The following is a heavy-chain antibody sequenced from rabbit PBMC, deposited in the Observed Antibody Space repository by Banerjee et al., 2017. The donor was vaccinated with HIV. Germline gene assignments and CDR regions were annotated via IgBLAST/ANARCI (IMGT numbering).Heavy chain of an antibody. CDR3: ARAGSSYGNCFNL. J-gene: IGHJ4*01. D-gene: IGHD8-1*01. CDR1: AFSFSSDYN. CDR2: IYTGSGTT. Sequence: QQHLEESGGGLVQPEGSLTLTCTASAFSFSSDYNMCWVRQAPGKGLEWIGCIYTGSGTTVYASWAKGRFTISKTSSTTVTLQLTSLTAADTATYFCARAGSSYGNCFNLWGPGTLVTVS. V-gene: IGHV1S45*01.